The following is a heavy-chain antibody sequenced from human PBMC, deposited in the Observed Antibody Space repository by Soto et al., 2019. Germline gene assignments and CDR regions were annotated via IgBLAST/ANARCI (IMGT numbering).Heavy chain of an antibody. CDR1: GGSINSSRYY. V-gene: IGHV4-39*01. Sequence: QLQLQESGPGLVKPSETLSLTCTVSGGSINSSRYYWDWIRQSPGKGLEWIASVYYRGNTYDNPSLKSRVTISVDSSKPHFSLKLSSVTAADTALYYCARHVGFGDPSDFDPWGQGTLVIVSS. CDR2: VYYRGNT. D-gene: IGHD3-16*01. J-gene: IGHJ5*02. CDR3: ARHVGFGDPSDFDP.